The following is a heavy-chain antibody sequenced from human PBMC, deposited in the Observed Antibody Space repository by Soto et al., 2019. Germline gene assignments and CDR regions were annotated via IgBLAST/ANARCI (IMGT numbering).Heavy chain of an antibody. CDR2: IIPIFETS. D-gene: IGHD5-12*01. CDR3: ARDRGWLQPKGSFDY. J-gene: IGHJ4*02. CDR1: GGTFNSHA. V-gene: IGHV1-69*01. Sequence: QVQLVQSGAEVKKPGSSVKVSCKASGGTFNSHALTWVRQAPGQGLEWMGGIIPIFETSNYARKFQGRVTITADESTSTAFMELTSLTSDDTAVYYCARDRGWLQPKGSFDYWGQGTLVTDSS.